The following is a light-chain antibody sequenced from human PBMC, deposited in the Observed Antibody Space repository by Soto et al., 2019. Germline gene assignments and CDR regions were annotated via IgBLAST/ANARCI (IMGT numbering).Light chain of an antibody. CDR1: SGHSTYA. J-gene: IGLJ2*01. CDR2: LNSDGSH. Sequence: QAVVTQSPSASASLGASVKLTCTLSSGHSTYAITWHQQRPEKGPRYLMNLNSDGSHTRGDGIPDRFSGSSSGAERYLTISSLQSQDEAYYYCQTWETGIVVFGGGTKLTVL. V-gene: IGLV4-69*01. CDR3: QTWETGIVV.